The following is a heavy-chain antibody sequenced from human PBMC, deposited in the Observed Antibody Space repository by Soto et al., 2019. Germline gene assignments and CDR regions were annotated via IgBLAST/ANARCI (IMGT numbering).Heavy chain of an antibody. V-gene: IGHV3-48*01. D-gene: IGHD6-13*01. Sequence: GGSLRLSCAASGFTFSSYSMNWVRQAPGKGLEWVSYISSSSSTIYYADSVKGRFTISRDNAKNSLYLQMNSLRAEDTAVYYCARVPIAAAGRGALDYYYYYMDVWGKGTTVTVSS. CDR1: GFTFSSYS. CDR3: ARVPIAAAGRGALDYYYYYMDV. CDR2: ISSSSSTI. J-gene: IGHJ6*03.